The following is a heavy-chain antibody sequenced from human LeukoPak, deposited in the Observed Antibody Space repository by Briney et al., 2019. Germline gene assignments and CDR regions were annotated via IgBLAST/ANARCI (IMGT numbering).Heavy chain of an antibody. CDR3: TTDPSGSGSYYYYMDV. Sequence: GGTLRLSCAASGFTFSSYGMSWVRQAPGKGLEWVSAISGSGGSTYYADSVKGRFTISRDNSKNTLYLQMNSLRAEDTAVYYCTTDPSGSGSYYYYMDVWGKGTTVTISS. D-gene: IGHD3-10*01. CDR2: ISGSGGST. V-gene: IGHV3-23*01. CDR1: GFTFSSYG. J-gene: IGHJ6*03.